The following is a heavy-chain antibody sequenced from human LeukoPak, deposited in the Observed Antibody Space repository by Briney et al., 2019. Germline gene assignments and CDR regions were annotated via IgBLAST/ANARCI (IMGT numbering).Heavy chain of an antibody. V-gene: IGHV1-69*04. J-gene: IGHJ4*02. CDR3: ARDQSRNNCSGGSCYSMTFDY. Sequence: ASVKVSCKASGGTFSSYAISWVRQAPGQGLEWMGRIIPILGIANYAQKFQGRVTITADKSTSTAYMELSSLRSEDTAVYYCARDQSRNNCSGGSCYSMTFDYWGQGTLVTVSS. D-gene: IGHD2-15*01. CDR1: GGTFSSYA. CDR2: IIPILGIA.